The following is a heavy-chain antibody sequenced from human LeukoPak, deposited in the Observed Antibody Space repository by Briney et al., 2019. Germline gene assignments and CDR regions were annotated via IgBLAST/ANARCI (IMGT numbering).Heavy chain of an antibody. Sequence: GAAVLIFSKASGDTFISCYQRCGRRAPGEGLEWSVSINPDTGGTTYAQKFQGRATMTSDTSISTAYMELSRLRSDDTAEYYCARDQNGPGYSREFDFWGQGTLVTVSS. CDR2: INPDTGGT. CDR1: GDTFISCY. V-gene: IGHV1-2*02. D-gene: IGHD6-13*01. J-gene: IGHJ4*02. CDR3: ARDQNGPGYSREFDF.